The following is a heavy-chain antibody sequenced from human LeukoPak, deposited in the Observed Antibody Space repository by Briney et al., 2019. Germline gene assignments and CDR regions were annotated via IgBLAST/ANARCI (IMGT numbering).Heavy chain of an antibody. CDR3: ARSDIVVVGGGLDAFDI. J-gene: IGHJ3*02. Sequence: SETLSLTCTVSGGSMSSYYWSWIRQPPGKGLEWIGYIYYSGSTNYNPSLKGRVTISVDTSKNQFSLKLSSVTAADTAVYYCARSDIVVVGGGLDAFDIWGQGTMVTVSS. CDR1: GGSMSSYY. CDR2: IYYSGST. V-gene: IGHV4-59*12. D-gene: IGHD2-21*01.